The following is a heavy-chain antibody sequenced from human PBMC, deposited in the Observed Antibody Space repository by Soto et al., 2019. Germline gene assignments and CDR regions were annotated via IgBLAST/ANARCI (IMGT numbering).Heavy chain of an antibody. CDR3: ARIVGELTIDY. CDR1: GFTFSSYA. J-gene: IGHJ4*02. Sequence: GGSLRLSCVASGFTFSSYAMSWVRQAPGKGLEWVSAISGSGGSTYYSTSLKTRLTISKDTSKNQVVLTMTNMDPVDTATYYCARIVGELTIDYWGQGTLVTVSS. D-gene: IGHD3-22*01. CDR2: ISGSGGST. V-gene: IGHV3-23*01.